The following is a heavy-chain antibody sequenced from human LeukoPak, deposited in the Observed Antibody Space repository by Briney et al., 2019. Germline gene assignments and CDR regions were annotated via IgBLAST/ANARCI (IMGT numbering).Heavy chain of an antibody. J-gene: IGHJ5*02. D-gene: IGHD2-21*01. CDR3: AKDLRGFDYWFDP. CDR2: ISGDGGST. V-gene: IGHV3-43*02. Sequence: GVSLRLSCAASGFTFDDYAMHWVRQAPGKGLEWVSLISGDGGSTYYADSVKGRFTISRDNSKNSLYLQMNSLGTEDTALYYCAKDLRGFDYWFDPWGQGTLVTVSS. CDR1: GFTFDDYA.